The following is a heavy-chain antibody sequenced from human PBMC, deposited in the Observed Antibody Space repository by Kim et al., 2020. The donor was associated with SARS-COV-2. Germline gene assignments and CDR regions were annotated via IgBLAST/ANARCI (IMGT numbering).Heavy chain of an antibody. CDR2: IIPRYGTL. D-gene: IGHD3-22*01. CDR3: ARGSSGWLDP. Sequence: SVKVSCTASGGTFSNYAISWVRQAPGQGLEWMGEIIPRYGTLNDAQKFQDRLKITADESTTTVYMELSSLTSADTAVYYCARGSSGWLDPWGQGTLVTVSS. CDR1: GGTFSNYA. V-gene: IGHV1-69*13. J-gene: IGHJ5*02.